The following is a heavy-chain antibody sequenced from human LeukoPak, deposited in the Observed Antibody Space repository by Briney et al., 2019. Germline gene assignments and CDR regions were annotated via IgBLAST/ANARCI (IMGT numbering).Heavy chain of an antibody. J-gene: IGHJ4*02. D-gene: IGHD2-2*01. CDR1: GFTFSSYG. Sequence: PGRSLRLSCAASGFTFSSYGMHWVRQAPGKGLEWVAVISYDGSNKYYADSVKGRFTISRDNSKNTLYLQMNSLRAEDTAVYYCAKGEGYCSSTSCYATLDYWGQGTLVTVSS. CDR2: ISYDGSNK. V-gene: IGHV3-30*18. CDR3: AKGEGYCSSTSCYATLDY.